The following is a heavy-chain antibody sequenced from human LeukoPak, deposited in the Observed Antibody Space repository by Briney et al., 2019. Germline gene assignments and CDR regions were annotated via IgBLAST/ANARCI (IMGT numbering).Heavy chain of an antibody. CDR2: IYSGGST. CDR3: AREDSGYDPASYYFDY. V-gene: IGHV3-53*01. CDR1: GFTVSSNY. D-gene: IGHD5-12*01. Sequence: GGSLRLSCAASGFTVSSNYMSWVRQAPGKGLERVSVIYSGGSTYYADSVKGRFTISRDNSKNTLYLQMNSLRAEDTAVYYCAREDSGYDPASYYFDYWGQGTLVTVSS. J-gene: IGHJ4*02.